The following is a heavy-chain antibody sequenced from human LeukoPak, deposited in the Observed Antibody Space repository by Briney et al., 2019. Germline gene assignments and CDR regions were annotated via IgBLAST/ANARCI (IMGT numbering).Heavy chain of an antibody. D-gene: IGHD1-1*01. CDR2: IYPGDSDT. Sequence: GASLQISCKGSGNIFTNYWIGWVRRLPGKSLEWMGIIYPGDSDTRYSPTFQGQVTVSADKSMNTAYLQWSSLKASDTAVYYCARRRSEMEIFDYWGQGTLVTVSS. J-gene: IGHJ4*02. CDR1: GNIFTNYW. CDR3: ARRRSEMEIFDY. V-gene: IGHV5-51*01.